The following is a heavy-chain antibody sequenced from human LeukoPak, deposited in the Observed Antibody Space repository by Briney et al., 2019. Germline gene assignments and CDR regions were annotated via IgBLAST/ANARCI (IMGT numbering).Heavy chain of an antibody. V-gene: IGHV4-34*01. CDR2: INHSGTT. CDR1: GGSFSGYY. J-gene: IGHJ4*02. CDR3: ARSEGSRSTVLHY. D-gene: IGHD3-10*01. Sequence: PSETLSLTCAVYGGSFSGYYWTLIRQPPGKGLEWIGEINHSGTTNYNPSLKSRVTISVDTSKNQFSLKLSSVTAADTAVYFCARSEGSRSTVLHYWGQGTLVTVSS.